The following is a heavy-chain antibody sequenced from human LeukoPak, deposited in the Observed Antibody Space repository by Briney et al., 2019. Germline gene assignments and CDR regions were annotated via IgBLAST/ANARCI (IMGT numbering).Heavy chain of an antibody. CDR3: ARNQHWSRDI. D-gene: IGHD2-8*02. J-gene: IGHJ4*02. Sequence: GGSLRLSCAASGCTFNIYAMSWVRRAPGKGLEWVSAIGASGGSTFYAASVKGRFTISRDNSKNSLSLQMNSLRVDDTAVYYCARNQHWSRDIWGQGILVTVSS. CDR1: GCTFNIYA. V-gene: IGHV3-23*01. CDR2: IGASGGST.